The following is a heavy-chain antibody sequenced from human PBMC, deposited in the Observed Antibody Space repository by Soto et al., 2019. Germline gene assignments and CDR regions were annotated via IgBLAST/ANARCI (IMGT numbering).Heavy chain of an antibody. CDR2: IYNNGRT. CDR3: ARARFCASTSCYHYFDF. CDR1: GGSISSSS. D-gene: IGHD2-2*01. J-gene: IGHJ4*02. Sequence: SETLSLTCTVSGGSISSSSWSWIRQPPGRGLEWIGYIYNNGRTDYNPSLKSRVTISVDTSKNHFSLKLSSVTPADTAVYYCARARFCASTSCYHYFDFWGQGTLVTVSS. V-gene: IGHV4-59*01.